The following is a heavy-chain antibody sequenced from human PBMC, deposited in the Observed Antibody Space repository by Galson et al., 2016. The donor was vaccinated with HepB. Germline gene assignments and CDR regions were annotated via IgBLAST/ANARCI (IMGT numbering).Heavy chain of an antibody. CDR1: GSTFSTYA. D-gene: IGHD4-23*01. V-gene: IGHV3-23*01. Sequence: SLRLSCAVSGSTFSTYAMSWARQVPGKGLEWVSGTSGSGGSTYYADFVKGRCTISRDNSKSTLYLQMSSLRAEDTAVYYCAKALYGGLDYWGQGTLVTVSS. J-gene: IGHJ4*02. CDR3: AKALYGGLDY. CDR2: TSGSGGST.